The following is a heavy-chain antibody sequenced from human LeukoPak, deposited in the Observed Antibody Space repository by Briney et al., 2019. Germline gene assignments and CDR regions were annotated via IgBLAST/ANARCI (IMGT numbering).Heavy chain of an antibody. CDR2: VSDDGKST. CDR3: AKDRSWGYYYAGMNV. D-gene: IGHD7-27*01. Sequence: GSLRLSCAASGFTFINYHMNWVRQAPGEGLEWVSAVSDDGKSTYYADSVKGRFTISRDNSKNTLYLQMNSLRAEDTAIYYCAKDRSWGYYYAGMNVWGQGTRVTVSS. V-gene: IGHV3-23*01. J-gene: IGHJ6*02. CDR1: GFTFINYH.